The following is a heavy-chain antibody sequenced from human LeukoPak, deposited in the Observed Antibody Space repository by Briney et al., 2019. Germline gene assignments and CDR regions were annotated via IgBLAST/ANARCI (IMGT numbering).Heavy chain of an antibody. CDR3: ARTRLYYDSSGYDDAFDI. V-gene: IGHV3-7*03. J-gene: IGHJ3*02. Sequence: GGSLRLSCAASGFAFNSQTMSWVRQAPGKGLEWVASIKEDEIEIHYVDSVKGRFTISRDNAKDSLYLQMNSLRAEDTAVYYCARTRLYYDSSGYDDAFDIWGQGTVVTVSS. CDR2: IKEDEIEI. CDR1: GFAFNSQT. D-gene: IGHD3-22*01.